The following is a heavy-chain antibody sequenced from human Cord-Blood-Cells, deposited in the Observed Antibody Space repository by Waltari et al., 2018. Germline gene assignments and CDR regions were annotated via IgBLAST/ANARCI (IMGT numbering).Heavy chain of an antibody. Sequence: QVQLVQSGAEVKKPGATVKVSCKAAEYTFTGHYLHWVRQAPGQGLEWMGRINPNSGGTNYAQKFQGRVTMTRDTSISTAYMELSRLRSDDTVVYYCARASTSSYAFDIWGQGTMVTVSS. J-gene: IGHJ3*02. CDR1: EYTFTGHY. CDR3: ARASTSSYAFDI. CDR2: INPNSGGT. D-gene: IGHD2-2*01. V-gene: IGHV1-2*05.